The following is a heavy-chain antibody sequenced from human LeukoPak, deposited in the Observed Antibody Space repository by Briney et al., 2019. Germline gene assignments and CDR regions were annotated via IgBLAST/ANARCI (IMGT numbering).Heavy chain of an antibody. V-gene: IGHV1-2*02. CDR1: GNTFTGYY. CDR3: RGMITFGGVIVRDS. Sequence: ASVKVSCKAPGNTFTGYYIHWVRQAPGQGLEWMGWVNPKNGGTKYAQIFQGRLTMTGDTSISTAYMELSSLRSDDTAVYYCRGMITFGGVIVRDSWGQGTLVTVSS. J-gene: IGHJ4*02. D-gene: IGHD3-16*02. CDR2: VNPKNGGT.